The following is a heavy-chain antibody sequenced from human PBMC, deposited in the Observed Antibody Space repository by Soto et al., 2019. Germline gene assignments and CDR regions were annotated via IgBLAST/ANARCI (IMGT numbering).Heavy chain of an antibody. V-gene: IGHV1-69*13. D-gene: IGHD2-15*01. CDR2: IIPIFGTT. CDR1: GGTFSSYA. J-gene: IGHJ6*02. CDR3: ARDNCSGGSCYPYYYYGMDV. Sequence: ASVKVSCKASGGTFSSYAVSWVRQAPGQGLEWMGGIIPIFGTTNYAQKFQGRVTITADESTSTVYMELSSLRSEDTAVYYCARDNCSGGSCYPYYYYGMDVWGQGTTVTVSS.